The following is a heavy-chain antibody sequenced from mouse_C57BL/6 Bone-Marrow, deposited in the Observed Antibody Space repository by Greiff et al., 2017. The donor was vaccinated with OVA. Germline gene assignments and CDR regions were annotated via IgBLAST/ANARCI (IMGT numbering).Heavy chain of an antibody. CDR1: GYSFTDYN. Sequence: VQLKQSGPELVKPGASVKISCKASGYSFTDYNMNWVKQSDGKSLECIGVINPNYGTTSYNQKFKGKATLTVYQSSSTAYMQLNSLTSEDSAVYYCARGGLRRGFAYWGQGTLVTVSA. V-gene: IGHV1-39*01. CDR2: INPNYGTT. CDR3: ARGGLRRGFAY. J-gene: IGHJ3*01. D-gene: IGHD2-4*01.